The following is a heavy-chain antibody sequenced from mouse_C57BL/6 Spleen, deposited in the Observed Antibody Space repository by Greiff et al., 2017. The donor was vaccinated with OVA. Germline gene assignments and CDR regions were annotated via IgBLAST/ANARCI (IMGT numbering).Heavy chain of an antibody. J-gene: IGHJ1*03. CDR3: TRYRSFDV. V-gene: IGHV1-15*01. CDR2: IDPETGGT. Sequence: VQLQQSGAELVRPGASVTLSCKASGYTSTDYEMHWVKQTPVHGLEWIGAIDPETGGTAYNQKFKGKAILTADKSSSTAYMELRSLTSEDSAVYYCTRYRSFDVWGTGTTVTVSS. CDR1: GYTSTDYE.